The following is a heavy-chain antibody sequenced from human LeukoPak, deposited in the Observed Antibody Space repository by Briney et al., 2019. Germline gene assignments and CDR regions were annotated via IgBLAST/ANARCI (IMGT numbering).Heavy chain of an antibody. D-gene: IGHD1-26*01. CDR2: VYYSGSA. CDR3: AGGTYYYFDY. CDR1: GGSISSYY. V-gene: IGHV4-59*01. J-gene: IGHJ4*02. Sequence: SETLSLTCTVSGGSISSYYWSWIRQPPGKGVEWIGYVYYSGSAHYNPSLKSRVTISVDTSKNQFSLEVSSVTAADTAIYYCAGGTYYYFDYWGQGTLATVSS.